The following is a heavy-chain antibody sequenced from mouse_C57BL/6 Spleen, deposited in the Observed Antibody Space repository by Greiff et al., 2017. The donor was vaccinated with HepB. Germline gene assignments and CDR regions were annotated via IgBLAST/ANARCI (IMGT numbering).Heavy chain of an antibody. D-gene: IGHD1-1*01. CDR3: AGAYYGSSPYWYFDV. Sequence: QVHVKQPGAELVKPGASVKLSCKASGYTFTSYWMHWVKQRPGQGLEWIGMIHPNSGSTNYNEKFKSKATLTVDKSSSTAYMQLSSLTSEDSAVYYCAGAYYGSSPYWYFDVWGTGTTVTVSS. V-gene: IGHV1-64*01. CDR2: IHPNSGST. J-gene: IGHJ1*03. CDR1: GYTFTSYW.